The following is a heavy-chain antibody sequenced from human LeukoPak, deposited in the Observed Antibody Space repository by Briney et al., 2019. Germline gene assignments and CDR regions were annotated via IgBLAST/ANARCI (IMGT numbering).Heavy chain of an antibody. CDR1: EFAFSSYE. V-gene: IGHV3-48*03. CDR2: ISNTGNTI. CDR3: AGGLGSGWRY. D-gene: IGHD6-19*01. Sequence: GGSLRLSCTTSEFAFSSYEMNWIRQAPGKGLEWVSYISNTGNTIYYADSVKGRFTISRDNAKNSQYLQMNSLRVEDTALYYCAGGLGSGWRYWGQGTLVTVSS. J-gene: IGHJ4*02.